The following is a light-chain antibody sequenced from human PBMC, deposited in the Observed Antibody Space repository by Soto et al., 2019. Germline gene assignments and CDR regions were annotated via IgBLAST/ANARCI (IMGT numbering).Light chain of an antibody. J-gene: IGKJ2*01. CDR3: LQDYNYPYT. CDR1: QGIGND. V-gene: IGKV1-6*01. Sequence: AILMTQSPSSLSASVGDRVTITCRASQGIGNDLGWYQQKPGKAPKLLIYAASSLHSGVPSRFSGSGSGTDFTLTISTLQPEDFATYYCLQDYNYPYTFGQGTKLEL. CDR2: AAS.